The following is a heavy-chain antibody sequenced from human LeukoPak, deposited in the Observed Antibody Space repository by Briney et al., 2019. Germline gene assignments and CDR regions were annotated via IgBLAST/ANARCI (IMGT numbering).Heavy chain of an antibody. D-gene: IGHD3-22*01. V-gene: IGHV3-23*01. CDR3: VKGGFTYYDD. J-gene: IGHJ4*02. CDR2: INTGDIT. Sequence: GGSLRLSWAASGXTFDYSAMTWVRQAPEKGLEWVSTINTGDITFYANSVKGRFTISRDNSKNALFLQMNSLRAEDTAIYYCVKGGFTYYDDWGQGTLVTVSS. CDR1: GXTFDYSA.